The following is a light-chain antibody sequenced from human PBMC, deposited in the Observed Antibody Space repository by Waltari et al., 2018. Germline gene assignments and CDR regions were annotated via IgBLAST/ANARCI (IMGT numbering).Light chain of an antibody. J-gene: IGKJ1*01. V-gene: IGKV3-20*01. CDR3: QHHFRLPAT. CDR2: ASS. Sequence: IVLTQSPGTLSLSPGGRVTLSCRASQNIGQYLSWYQQQPGQAPRLPSYASSTRSAFIPDRFSGSGSGAYFSLTITRLEPDDFAVYYCQHHFRLPATFGQGTKV. CDR1: QNIGQY.